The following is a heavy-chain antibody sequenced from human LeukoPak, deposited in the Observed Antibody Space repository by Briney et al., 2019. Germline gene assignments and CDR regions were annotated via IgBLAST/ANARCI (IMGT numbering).Heavy chain of an antibody. CDR1: GFTFGDYA. Sequence: KPGRSLRLSCTASGFTFGDYALSWFRQAPGKGLEWISFIRSKTYGGIIQYAASVKGRFNISRDDSKSIAYLQMNSLKIEDTAVYYCTRVDYGGAPRRNYWGQGTLVTVSS. CDR3: TRVDYGGAPRRNY. D-gene: IGHD4-23*01. V-gene: IGHV3-49*05. CDR2: IRSKTYGGII. J-gene: IGHJ4*02.